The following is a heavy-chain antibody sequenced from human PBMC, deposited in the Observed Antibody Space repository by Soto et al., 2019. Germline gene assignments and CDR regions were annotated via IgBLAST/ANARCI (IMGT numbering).Heavy chain of an antibody. V-gene: IGHV5-51*01. CDR3: ARQLSHICDS. Sequence: EVQLVQSGADIKKPGESLKISCKGVGYKFGSAWIGWVRQMPGKGLEWMGIIKPGTSDIRYSPSCRGHVTISADEAVSTAYLQWSSLKASDNAMYYCARQLSHICDSWGQGTLVTVSS. J-gene: IGHJ4*02. D-gene: IGHD3-3*02. CDR1: GYKFGSAW. CDR2: IKPGTSDI.